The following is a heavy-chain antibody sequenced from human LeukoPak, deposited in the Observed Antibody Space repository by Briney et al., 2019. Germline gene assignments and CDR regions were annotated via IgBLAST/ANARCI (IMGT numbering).Heavy chain of an antibody. CDR2: INSDGSST. CDR3: ARVKSSGWYYYYYYMDV. D-gene: IGHD6-19*01. CDR1: GFTFSSYW. Sequence: GRSLRLSCAASGFTFSSYWMHWVRQAPGKGLVWVSRINSDGSSTSYADSVKGRFTISRDNAKNTLYLQMNSLRAEDTAVYYCARVKSSGWYYYYYYMDVWGKGTTVTVSS. J-gene: IGHJ6*03. V-gene: IGHV3-74*01.